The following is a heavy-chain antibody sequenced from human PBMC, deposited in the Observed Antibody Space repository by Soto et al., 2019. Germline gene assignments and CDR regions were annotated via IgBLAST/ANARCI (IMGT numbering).Heavy chain of an antibody. Sequence: GGSLRLSCEASGFTFSDYYMTWIRQAPGKGLEYMSYISNSGSNIAYADSVKGRFTISRDNAKNSLYLQMNSLRAEDTAVYYCAKDRDIVVVVAATGPLGYYFDYWGQGTLVTV. V-gene: IGHV3-11*04. CDR2: ISNSGSNI. J-gene: IGHJ4*02. CDR3: AKDRDIVVVVAATGPLGYYFDY. CDR1: GFTFSDYY. D-gene: IGHD2-15*01.